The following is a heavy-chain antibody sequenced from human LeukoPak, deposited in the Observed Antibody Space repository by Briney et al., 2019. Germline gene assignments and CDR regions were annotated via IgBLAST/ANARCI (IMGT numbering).Heavy chain of an antibody. J-gene: IGHJ4*02. CDR1: GGSISSYY. CDR3: SRDAYSSGFFFDY. V-gene: IGHV4-59*01. Sequence: SETLSLTCTVSGGSISSYYWSWIRQPPGKGLEWIGYIYYSGSTNYNPSLKSRVTISVDTSKNQFSLKLSSVTAADTAVYYCSRDAYSSGFFFDYWGQGTLVTVSS. CDR2: IYYSGST. D-gene: IGHD6-19*01.